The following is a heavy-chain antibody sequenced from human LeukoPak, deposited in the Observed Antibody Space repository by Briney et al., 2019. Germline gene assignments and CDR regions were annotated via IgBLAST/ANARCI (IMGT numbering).Heavy chain of an antibody. CDR1: RFTFSSYW. J-gene: IGHJ4*02. V-gene: IGHV3-7*01. CDR2: INQEGGEK. D-gene: IGHD6-19*01. CDR3: TTAVRGAVAGDSY. Sequence: PGGSLRLSCAVSRFTFSSYWMSWVRQAPGKGLEWVANINQEGGEKYYVDSVKGRFAISRDNAENSLYLQMNSLRLEDTSVYYCTTAVRGAVAGDSYWGQGTLVTVSS.